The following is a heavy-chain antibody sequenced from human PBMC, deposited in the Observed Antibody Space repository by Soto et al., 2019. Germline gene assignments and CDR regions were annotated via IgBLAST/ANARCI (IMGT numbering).Heavy chain of an antibody. J-gene: IGHJ5*02. CDR2: ISAYNGNT. D-gene: IGHD2-15*01. CDR1: GYTFTSYG. Sequence: ASVKVSCKASGYTFTSYGISWVRQAPGQGLEWMGWISAYNGNTNYAQKLQGRVTMTTDTSTSTAYMELRSLRSDDTAVYYCARVRDIVVVVAATQNWFDPWGQGTLVTVS. V-gene: IGHV1-18*01. CDR3: ARVRDIVVVVAATQNWFDP.